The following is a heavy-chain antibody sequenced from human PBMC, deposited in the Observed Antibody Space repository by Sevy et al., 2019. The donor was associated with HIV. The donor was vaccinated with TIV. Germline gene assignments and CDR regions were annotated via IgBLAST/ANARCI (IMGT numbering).Heavy chain of an antibody. CDR3: ARGGGNSFLDAFDI. V-gene: IGHV4-61*02. Sequence: SETLSLTCTVSGGSISSGSYYWSWIRQPAGKGLEWIGRIYTSGSTNYNPSLKSPVTISVDTSNNQFSLKLSSVTAADTAVYYCARGGGNSFLDAFDIWGQGTMVTVS. D-gene: IGHD2-21*02. CDR2: IYTSGST. J-gene: IGHJ3*02. CDR1: GGSISSGSYY.